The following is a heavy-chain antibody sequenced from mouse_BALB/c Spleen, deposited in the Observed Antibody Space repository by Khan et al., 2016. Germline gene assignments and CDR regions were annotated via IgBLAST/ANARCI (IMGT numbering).Heavy chain of an antibody. CDR1: GFSLNTYGMG. J-gene: IGHJ3*01. CDR3: ARIARGDGAY. D-gene: IGHD3-3*01. V-gene: IGHV8-11*01. CDR2: IWWNDNK. Sequence: KESGPGILQPSQTLSLTCSFSGFSLNTYGMGVGWIRQPSGKGLEWLAHIWWNDNKSYNTALKSRLPISKATSNNPVFLRIASVDTADAASYYCARIARGDGAYWGQGTLVTVSA.